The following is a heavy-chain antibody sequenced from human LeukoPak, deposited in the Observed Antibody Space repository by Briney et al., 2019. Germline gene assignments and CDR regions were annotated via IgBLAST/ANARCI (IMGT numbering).Heavy chain of an antibody. Sequence: GGSLRLSCAVSGFTISSHGMHWARQAPGKGLEWVAMISYNGNSKYYGDSVKGRFTISRDNSKDTLYLEMDSLRTEDTAVYYCAKDWGSSGWYNYFDPWGQGTLVTVSS. D-gene: IGHD6-19*01. CDR3: AKDWGSSGWYNYFDP. CDR1: GFTISSHG. J-gene: IGHJ5*02. CDR2: ISYNGNSK. V-gene: IGHV3-30*18.